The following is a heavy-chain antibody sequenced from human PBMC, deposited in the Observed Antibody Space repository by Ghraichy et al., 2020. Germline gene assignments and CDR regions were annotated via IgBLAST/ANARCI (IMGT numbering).Heavy chain of an antibody. V-gene: IGHV3-21*05. J-gene: IGHJ4*02. CDR1: GFTFSSYS. Sequence: GGSLRLSCAASGFTFSSYSMNWFRQAPGKGLEWVSYISNSSSYIYYADSVKGRFTISRDNAKNSLYLQMNSLRAEDTAVYYCARCWDKDGYNTYGYWGPGTLVIFPS. CDR3: ARCWDKDGYNTYGY. D-gene: IGHD5-24*01. CDR2: ISNSSSYI.